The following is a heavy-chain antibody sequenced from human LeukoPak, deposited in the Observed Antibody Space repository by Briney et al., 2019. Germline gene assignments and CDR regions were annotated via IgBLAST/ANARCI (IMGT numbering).Heavy chain of an antibody. CDR3: ARNPYDSSGWHHFDY. D-gene: IGHD3-22*01. V-gene: IGHV1-46*01. CDR1: GYTFTTFY. CDR2: INPSGGST. Sequence: ASVKVSCKASGYTFTTFYMHWVRLAPGQGLGWMGLINPSGGSTTYAQKFHGRDTMTRDTSTSTVYMELSSLRSEDTAVYYCARNPYDSSGWHHFDYWGQGSLVTVSS. J-gene: IGHJ4*02.